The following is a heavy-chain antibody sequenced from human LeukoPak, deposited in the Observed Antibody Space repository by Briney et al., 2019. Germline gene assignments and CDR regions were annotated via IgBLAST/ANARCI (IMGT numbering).Heavy chain of an antibody. CDR2: INPSGGST. CDR1: GYTFASYY. V-gene: IGHV1-46*01. Sequence: ASVKVSXKASGYTFASYYIHWVRQAPGQGLEWMGIINPSGGSTSYAQKFQGRVTMTRDTSTRTLYMELSSLRSEDTAVYYCARESSTQGAFDIWGQGTMVTVSS. CDR3: ARESSTQGAFDI. J-gene: IGHJ3*02. D-gene: IGHD3-16*02.